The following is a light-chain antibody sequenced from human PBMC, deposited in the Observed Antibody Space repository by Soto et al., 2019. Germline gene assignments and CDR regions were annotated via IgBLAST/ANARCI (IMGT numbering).Light chain of an antibody. Sequence: DIQMTQSPSTLSGSVGDRVTITCRASQTISSWLAWYQQKPGKAPKLRIYKASTLKSGVPSRFSGSGSGTEFTLTISSLQPDDFATYYCQQYNSWSLTFGGGTKVDIK. CDR1: QTISSW. V-gene: IGKV1-5*03. J-gene: IGKJ4*01. CDR3: QQYNSWSLT. CDR2: KAS.